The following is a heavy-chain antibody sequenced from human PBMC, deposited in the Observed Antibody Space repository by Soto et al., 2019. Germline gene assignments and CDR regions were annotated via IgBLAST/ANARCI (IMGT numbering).Heavy chain of an antibody. CDR1: GFTVSSNY. CDR3: ARDTLDTAMVPIRYYYYYMDV. CDR2: IYSGGST. V-gene: IGHV3-66*01. J-gene: IGHJ6*03. Sequence: EVQLVESGGGLVQPGGSLRLSCAASGFTVSSNYMSWVRQAPGKGLEWVSVIYSGGSTYYADSVKGRFTISRDNSKNTLYLQMTSLRAEDTAVYYCARDTLDTAMVPIRYYYYYMDVWGKGTTVTVSS. D-gene: IGHD5-18*01.